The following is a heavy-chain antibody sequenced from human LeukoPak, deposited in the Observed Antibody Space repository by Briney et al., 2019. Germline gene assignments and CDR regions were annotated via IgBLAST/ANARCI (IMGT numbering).Heavy chain of an antibody. CDR2: IYPGDSDT. Sequence: GESLKISCKGSGYSFTSYWIGWVRQMPGKGLEWMGIIYPGDSDTRYRPSFQGQVTISADKSISTAYLQWSSLKASDTAMYYCARLQRGSSWIYYYYGMDVWGQGTTVTVSS. D-gene: IGHD6-13*01. J-gene: IGHJ6*02. V-gene: IGHV5-51*01. CDR3: ARLQRGSSWIYYYYGMDV. CDR1: GYSFTSYW.